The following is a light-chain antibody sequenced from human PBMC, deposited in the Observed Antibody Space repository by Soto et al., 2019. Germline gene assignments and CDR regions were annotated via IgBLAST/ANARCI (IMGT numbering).Light chain of an antibody. CDR2: EVR. CDR1: MRDVVAYNL. V-gene: IGLV2-14*01. Sequence: QSALTQPASVSGSAGQSITISCSGTMRDVVAYNLVSWYQQHPGTAPKLIIYEVRNRPSGISSRFSGSRSGNTASLTISGLQSEDEGDYSCSAYTARSTLVFGGGTKLTVL. J-gene: IGLJ3*02. CDR3: SAYTARSTLV.